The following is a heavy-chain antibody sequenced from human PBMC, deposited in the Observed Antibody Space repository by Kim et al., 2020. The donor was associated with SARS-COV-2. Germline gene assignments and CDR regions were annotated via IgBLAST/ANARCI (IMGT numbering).Heavy chain of an antibody. Sequence: ASVKVSCKASGYTFTGYYMHWVRQAPGQGLEWMGWINPNSGGTNYAQKFQGWVTMTRDTSISTAYMELSRLRSDDTAVYYCARDKGYCSGGSCPAEYFQHWGKGTLVAVS. J-gene: IGHJ1*01. D-gene: IGHD2-15*01. CDR2: INPNSGGT. CDR1: GYTFTGYY. CDR3: ARDKGYCSGGSCPAEYFQH. V-gene: IGHV1-2*04.